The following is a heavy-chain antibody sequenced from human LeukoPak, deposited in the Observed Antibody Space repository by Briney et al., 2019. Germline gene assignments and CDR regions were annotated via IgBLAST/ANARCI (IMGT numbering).Heavy chain of an antibody. CDR2: IIPIFGTA. CDR1: GGTFSSYA. D-gene: IGHD1-14*01. CDR3: ALPSRNHDAFDI. Sequence: GASVKVSCKASGGTFSSYAISWVRQAPGQGLEWTGGIIPIFGTANYAQKFQGRVTITADESTSTAYMELSSLRSEDTAVYYCALPSRNHDAFDIWGQGTMVTVSS. J-gene: IGHJ3*02. V-gene: IGHV1-69*13.